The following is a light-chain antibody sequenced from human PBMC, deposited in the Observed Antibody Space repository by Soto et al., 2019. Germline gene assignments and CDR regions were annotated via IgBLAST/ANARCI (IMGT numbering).Light chain of an antibody. V-gene: IGLV1-51*01. Sequence: QSVLTQPPSVSAAPGQKVTISCSGSSSNIGSEDVSWYQQVPGTVPKIIIYDNNKRPSGIPDRISGSKSGTSATLGITGLQTGDEADYYCVVWDNSLRIGVFGGGTQLTVL. CDR1: SSNIGSED. CDR3: VVWDNSLRIGV. CDR2: DNN. J-gene: IGLJ7*01.